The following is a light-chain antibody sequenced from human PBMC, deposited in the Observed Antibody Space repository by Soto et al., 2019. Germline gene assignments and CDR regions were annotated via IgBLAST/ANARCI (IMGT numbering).Light chain of an antibody. V-gene: IGLV2-11*01. CDR1: SSDVGGYNS. Sequence: QSALTQPRSVSVSPGQSVTISCTGTSSDVGGYNSVSWYQQHPDKAPKFMIYDVSKRPSGVPDRFSGSKSGNTASLTISGLQAEDEADYYCCSYAGSDTHYVFGTGTKVTVL. CDR3: CSYAGSDTHYV. CDR2: DVS. J-gene: IGLJ1*01.